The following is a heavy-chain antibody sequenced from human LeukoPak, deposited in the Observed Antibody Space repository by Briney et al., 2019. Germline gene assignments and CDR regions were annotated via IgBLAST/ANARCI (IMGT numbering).Heavy chain of an antibody. CDR3: ASERWDY. CDR1: GFTFSSFT. CDR2: IYSGGST. D-gene: IGHD2-15*01. J-gene: IGHJ4*02. Sequence: GGSLRLSCAASGFTFSSFTMSWVRQAPGKGLEWVSVIYSGGSTYYADSVKGRFTISRDNSKNTLYLQMNSLRAEDTAVYYCASERWDYGGQGTLVTVSS. V-gene: IGHV3-66*01.